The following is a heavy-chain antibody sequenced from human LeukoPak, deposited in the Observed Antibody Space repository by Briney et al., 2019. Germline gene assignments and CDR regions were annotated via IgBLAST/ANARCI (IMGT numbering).Heavy chain of an antibody. CDR2: INPDSGGT. CDR3: ATNILVRDIINWFDP. Sequence: ASVKVSCKASGYTFTGYYMHWVRQAPGQGLEWMGWINPDSGGTNYAQKFQGRVTMTRDTSISTAYMELSSLRYDDTAVYYCATNILVRDIINWFDPWGQGTLVTVSS. V-gene: IGHV1-2*02. CDR1: GYTFTGYY. D-gene: IGHD3-10*01. J-gene: IGHJ5*02.